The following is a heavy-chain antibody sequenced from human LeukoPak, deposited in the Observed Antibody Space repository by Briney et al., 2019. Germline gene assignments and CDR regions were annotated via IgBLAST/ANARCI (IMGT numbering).Heavy chain of an antibody. CDR1: GFTSDDHA. J-gene: IGHJ6*02. D-gene: IGHD3-10*01. CDR3: TKDLTPGGADV. V-gene: IGHV3-9*02. Sequence: HPGRSLRLSWAVSGFTSDDHAMHWVRQASGMGLEWVAGIMWRSGSTGYGDSVKGRFTISRDNAKKSLYLQMNGLRVEDTAFYYCTKDLTPGGADVWGQGTTVTVSS. CDR2: IMWRSGST.